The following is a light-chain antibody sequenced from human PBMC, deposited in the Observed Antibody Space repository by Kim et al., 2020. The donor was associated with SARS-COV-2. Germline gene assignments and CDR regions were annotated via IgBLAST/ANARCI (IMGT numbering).Light chain of an antibody. Sequence: ASVGDRVTITCRASQTVAKFLNWYQQRPGKAPQLLIYVASTLQPGVPSRFSGSGSDTEYTLTISSLQPEDLGTYYCQHSYGTPYTFGQGTKVDIK. CDR3: QHSYGTPYT. J-gene: IGKJ2*01. CDR2: VAS. V-gene: IGKV1-39*01. CDR1: QTVAKF.